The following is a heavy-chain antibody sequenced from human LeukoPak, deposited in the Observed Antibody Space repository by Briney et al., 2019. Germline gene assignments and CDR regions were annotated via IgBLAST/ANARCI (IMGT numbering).Heavy chain of an antibody. CDR1: GFTFSSYA. J-gene: IGHJ6*02. Sequence: PGGSLRLSCAASGFTFSSYAMSWVRRAPGKGLEWVSAISGSGGSTYYADSVKGRFTISRDNSKNTLYLQMNSLRAEDTAVYYCAKGGRTNFGVVSVLYYGMDVWGQGTTVTVSS. V-gene: IGHV3-23*01. CDR2: ISGSGGST. CDR3: AKGGRTNFGVVSVLYYGMDV. D-gene: IGHD3-3*01.